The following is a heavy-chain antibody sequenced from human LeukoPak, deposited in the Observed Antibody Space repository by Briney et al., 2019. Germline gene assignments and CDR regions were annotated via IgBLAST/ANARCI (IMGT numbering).Heavy chain of an antibody. D-gene: IGHD2-8*01. CDR1: GYSISSGYY. Sequence: PSETLSLTCTVSGYSISSGYYWGWIRQPPGKGLEWIGSIYHSGSTYYNPSLKSRVTIPVDTSKNQFSLKLSSVTAADTAVYYCARLVKQSGVNWFDPWGQGTPVTVSS. J-gene: IGHJ5*02. CDR2: IYHSGST. V-gene: IGHV4-38-2*02. CDR3: ARLVKQSGVNWFDP.